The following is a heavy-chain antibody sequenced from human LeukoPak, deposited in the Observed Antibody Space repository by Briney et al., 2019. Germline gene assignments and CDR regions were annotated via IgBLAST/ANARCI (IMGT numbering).Heavy chain of an antibody. CDR1: GFTCSSYS. CDR2: ISSSSSYI. CDR3: ARRSYCSSTSCPVQAFDI. J-gene: IGHJ3*02. D-gene: IGHD2-2*01. V-gene: IGHV3-21*01. Sequence: GGSLRLSCAASGFTCSSYSMNWVRQAPGKGREWVSSISSSSSYIYYADSVKGRFTISRDNAKNSLYLQMNSLRAEDTAVYYCARRSYCSSTSCPVQAFDIWGQGTMVTVSS.